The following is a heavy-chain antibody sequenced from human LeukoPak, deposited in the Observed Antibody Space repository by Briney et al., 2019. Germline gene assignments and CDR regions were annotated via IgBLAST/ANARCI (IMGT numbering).Heavy chain of an antibody. J-gene: IGHJ5*02. CDR3: AKVAQMDTILGKFDN. Sequence: GGSLRLSCAASGFTFSSYAMSWVRQAPGKGLEWVSAISGNGGRTYYADSVKGRFTISRDNSRNTLFLQMNSLRAEDTAVYYCAKVAQMDTILGKFDNWGQGSMVTVSS. CDR1: GFTFSSYA. V-gene: IGHV3-23*01. D-gene: IGHD5-24*01. CDR2: ISGNGGRT.